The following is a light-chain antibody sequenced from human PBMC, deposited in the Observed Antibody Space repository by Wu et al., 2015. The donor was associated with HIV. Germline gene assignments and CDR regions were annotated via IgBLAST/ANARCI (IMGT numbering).Light chain of an antibody. J-gene: IGKJ1*01. V-gene: IGKV3-20*01. Sequence: EVVLTQSPGTLSLSPGERATLSCRAGQSVSSSFLAWYQQKPGQAPRLLIYSASSRATGIPDRFSGSGSGTDFTLTISRLEPEDFALYYCQHYSNSLWTFGQGTKVEIK. CDR3: QHYSNSLWT. CDR1: QSVSSSF. CDR2: SAS.